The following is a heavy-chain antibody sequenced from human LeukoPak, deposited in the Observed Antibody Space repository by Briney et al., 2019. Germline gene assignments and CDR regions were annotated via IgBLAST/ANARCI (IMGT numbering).Heavy chain of an antibody. CDR3: ARDQLYCTGGICYFDY. J-gene: IGHJ4*02. CDR2: INSDGRST. D-gene: IGHD2-8*02. Sequence: RGSHRLSCAASGFPFSSYWMHWVCQAPGKGLVWVSRINSDGRSTSFADSVQGRFPISRDNAKNTLYLQLNSLRTEDTAVYYCARDQLYCTGGICYFDYWGQATVDTDSS. CDR1: GFPFSSYW. V-gene: IGHV3-74*01.